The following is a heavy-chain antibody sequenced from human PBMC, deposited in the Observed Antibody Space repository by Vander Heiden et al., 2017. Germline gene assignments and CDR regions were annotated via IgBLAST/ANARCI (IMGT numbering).Heavy chain of an antibody. Sequence: QAQLQQWGAGLFKPSATLSLTCAVYGGSFSGYYWSWIRQTPGKGLEWIGEINHSGSTNYNPYLNSRVTISVDTSKNQFSLKLSSVTAADTAVYYCARARSTTVTKHWYFDLWGRGTLVTVSS. V-gene: IGHV4-34*01. J-gene: IGHJ2*01. CDR2: INHSGST. CDR1: GGSFSGYY. CDR3: ARARSTTVTKHWYFDL. D-gene: IGHD4-17*01.